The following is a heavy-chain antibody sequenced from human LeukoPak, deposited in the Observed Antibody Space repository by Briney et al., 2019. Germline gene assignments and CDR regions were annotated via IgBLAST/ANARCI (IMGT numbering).Heavy chain of an antibody. J-gene: IGHJ4*02. V-gene: IGHV4-59*06. CDR3: ARETPGPRPDYYYGSGSLDY. CDR1: GGSISSYY. CDR2: IYYSGST. Sequence: KPSETLSLTCTVSGGSISSYYWSWIRQHPGKGLEWIGYIYYSGSTYYNPSLKSRVTISVDTSKNQFSLKLSSVTAADTAVYYCARETPGPRPDYYYGSGSLDYWGQGTLVTVSS. D-gene: IGHD3-10*01.